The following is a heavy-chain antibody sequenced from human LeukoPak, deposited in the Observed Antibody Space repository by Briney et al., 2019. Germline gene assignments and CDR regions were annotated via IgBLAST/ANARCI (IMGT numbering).Heavy chain of an antibody. V-gene: IGHV3-48*03. CDR3: ARGLTYYYDSSGYDWGWY. CDR2: ISSSGSTI. D-gene: IGHD3-22*01. Sequence: GGSLRLSCAASGFTFSSYEMNWVRQAPGKGLEWVSYISSSGSTIYYADSVKGRFTISRDNAKNSLYLQTNSLRAEDTAVYYCARGLTYYYDSSGYDWGWYWGQGTLVTVSS. CDR1: GFTFSSYE. J-gene: IGHJ4*02.